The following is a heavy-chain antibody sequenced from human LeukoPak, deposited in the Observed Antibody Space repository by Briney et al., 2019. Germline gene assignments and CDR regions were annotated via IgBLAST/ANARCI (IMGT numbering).Heavy chain of an antibody. V-gene: IGHV3-7*03. CDR1: GFTFTTYW. J-gene: IGHJ4*02. Sequence: PGGSLRLSCEASGFTFTTYWMTWVRQAPGKGLEWVANIKQDGSEKYYVDSVKGRFTISRDNAKNSLYLQMNSLRAEDTAVYYCARGFHYWGQGTLVTVSS. CDR2: IKQDGSEK. D-gene: IGHD3-10*01. CDR3: ARGFHY.